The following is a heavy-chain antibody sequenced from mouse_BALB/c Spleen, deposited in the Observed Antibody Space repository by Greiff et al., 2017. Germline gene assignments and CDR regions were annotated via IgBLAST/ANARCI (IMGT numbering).Heavy chain of an antibody. J-gene: IGHJ4*01. CDR2: ISSGSSTI. CDR3: ARSGYEYAMDY. V-gene: IGHV5-17*02. D-gene: IGHD2-10*02. Sequence: DVHLVESGGGLVQPGGSRKLSCAASGFTFSSFGMHWVRQAPEKGLEWVAYISSGSSTIYYADTVKGRFTTSRDNPKNTLFLQMTSLRSEDTAMYYCARSGYEYAMDYWGQGTSVTVSS. CDR1: GFTFSSFG.